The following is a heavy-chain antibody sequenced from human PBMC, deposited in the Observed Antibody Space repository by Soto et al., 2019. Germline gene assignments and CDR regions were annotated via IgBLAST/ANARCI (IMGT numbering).Heavy chain of an antibody. CDR2: IIPIFGTA. Sequence: QVQLVQSGAEVKKPGSSVKVSCKASGGTFSSYAISWVRQAPGQGLEWMGGIIPIFGTANYAQKFQGRVTITADESTSTAYMGLGSLRSEDTAVYYCAREGAEGYCSGGSCYDWGQGTLVTVSS. CDR3: AREGAEGYCSGGSCYD. J-gene: IGHJ4*02. V-gene: IGHV1-69*01. D-gene: IGHD2-15*01. CDR1: GGTFSSYA.